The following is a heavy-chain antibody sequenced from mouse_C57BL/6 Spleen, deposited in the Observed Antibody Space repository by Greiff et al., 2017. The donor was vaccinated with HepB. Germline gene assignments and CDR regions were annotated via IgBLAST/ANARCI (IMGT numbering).Heavy chain of an antibody. CDR1: GYTFPDYN. Sequence: VQLQQSGPELVKPGASVKIPCKASGYTFPDYNMDWVKQSHGKSLEWIGVINPNNGGTIYNQKFKGKATLTVDKSSSTAYMELRSLTSEDTAVYYCARRDYGSSYWYFDVWGTGTTVTVSS. CDR3: ARRDYGSSYWYFDV. J-gene: IGHJ1*03. CDR2: INPNNGGT. V-gene: IGHV1-18*01. D-gene: IGHD1-1*01.